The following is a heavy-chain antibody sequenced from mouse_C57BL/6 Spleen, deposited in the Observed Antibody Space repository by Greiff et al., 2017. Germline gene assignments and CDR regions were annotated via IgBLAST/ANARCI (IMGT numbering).Heavy chain of an antibody. CDR1: GFTFSDYY. V-gene: IGHV5-16*01. CDR3: ARDRIFAY. J-gene: IGHJ3*01. Sequence: EVKLMESEGGLVQPGSSMKLSCTASGFTFSDYYMAWVRQVPEKGLEWVANINYDGSSTYYLDSLKSRFIISRDNAKNILYLQMSSLKSEDTATYYCARDRIFAYWGQGTLVTVSA. CDR2: INYDGSST.